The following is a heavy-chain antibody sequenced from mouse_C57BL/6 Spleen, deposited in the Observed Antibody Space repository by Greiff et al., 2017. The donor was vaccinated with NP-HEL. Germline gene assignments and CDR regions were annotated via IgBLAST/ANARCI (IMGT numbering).Heavy chain of an antibody. CDR1: GFTFSSYA. D-gene: IGHD1-2*01. Sequence: DVKLVESGGGLVKPGGSLKLSCAASGFTFSSYAMSWVRQTPEKRLEWVATISDGGSYTYYPDNVKGRFTISRDNAKNNLYLQMSHLKSEDTAMYYCARGGITTGFDVWGTGTTVTVSS. J-gene: IGHJ1*03. V-gene: IGHV5-4*03. CDR2: ISDGGSYT. CDR3: ARGGITTGFDV.